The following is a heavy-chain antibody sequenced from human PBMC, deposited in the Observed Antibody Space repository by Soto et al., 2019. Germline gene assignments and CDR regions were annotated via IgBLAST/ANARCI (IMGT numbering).Heavy chain of an antibody. Sequence: QEQLVHAGAEVKKPGSSVRISCRASGGTCSNDAVSWVRQAPGQGLQRMGGIIPIFGTTHYAQKFQGGVMITATESTAPVYMELRSVTSEDTAVYYFATGLLTGNDGMYVCGQGTAVTVSS. CDR2: IIPIFGTT. CDR3: ATGLLTGNDGMYV. J-gene: IGHJ6*02. D-gene: IGHD1-1*01. V-gene: IGHV1-69*01. CDR1: GGTCSNDA.